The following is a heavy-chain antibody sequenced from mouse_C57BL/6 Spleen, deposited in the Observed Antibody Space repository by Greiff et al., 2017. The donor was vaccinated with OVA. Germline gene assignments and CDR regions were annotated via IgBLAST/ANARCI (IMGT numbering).Heavy chain of an antibody. CDR2: IDPSDSYT. Sequence: QVQLQQSGAELVMPGASVKLSCKASGYTFTSYWMHWVKQRPGQGLEWIGEIDPSDSYTNYNQKFKGKSTLTVDKSSSTAYMQLSSLTSEDSAVYYCARYNGNYEGYAMDYWGQGTSVTVSS. CDR1: GYTFTSYW. CDR3: ARYNGNYEGYAMDY. V-gene: IGHV1-69*01. J-gene: IGHJ4*01. D-gene: IGHD2-1*01.